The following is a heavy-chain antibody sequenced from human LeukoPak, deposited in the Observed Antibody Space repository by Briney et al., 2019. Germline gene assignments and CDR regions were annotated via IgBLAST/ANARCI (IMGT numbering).Heavy chain of an antibody. CDR1: GGTFSSYA. D-gene: IGHD3-22*01. CDR3: ARDSPPYYDSSGYYPYGMDV. J-gene: IGHJ6*02. V-gene: IGHV1-69*04. Sequence: ASVKVSCKASGGTFSSYAISWVRQAPGQGLEWMGRIIPILGIANYAQKFQGRVTITADKSTSTAYMELSSLRSEDTAVYYCARDSPPYYDSSGYYPYGMDVWGQGTTVTVSS. CDR2: IIPILGIA.